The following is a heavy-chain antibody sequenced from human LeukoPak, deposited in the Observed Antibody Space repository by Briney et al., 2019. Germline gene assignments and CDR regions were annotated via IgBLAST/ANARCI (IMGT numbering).Heavy chain of an antibody. CDR1: GGTFSSYA. Sequence: SVKVSCKTSGGTFSSYAISWVRQAPGQGLEWMGGIIPIFGTANYAQKFQGRVTITADESTSTAYMELSSLRSEDTAVYYCASYQQWLVKGTFDYWGQGTLVTVSS. CDR2: IIPIFGTA. V-gene: IGHV1-69*01. CDR3: ASYQQWLVKGTFDY. J-gene: IGHJ4*02. D-gene: IGHD6-19*01.